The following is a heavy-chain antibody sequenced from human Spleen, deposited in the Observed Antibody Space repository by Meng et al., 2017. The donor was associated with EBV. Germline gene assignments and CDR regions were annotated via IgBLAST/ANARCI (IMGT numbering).Heavy chain of an antibody. CDR2: IYHSGST. Sequence: LQGSGPGLVKLSGTLSLTCAVSGGSISSSNWWSWVRQPPGKGLEWIGEIYHSGSTNYNPSLKSRVTISVDKSKNQFSLKLSSVTAADTAVYYCARDVGIAVAASFDYWGQGTLVTVSS. CDR3: ARDVGIAVAASFDY. CDR1: GGSISSSNW. V-gene: IGHV4-4*02. J-gene: IGHJ4*02. D-gene: IGHD6-19*01.